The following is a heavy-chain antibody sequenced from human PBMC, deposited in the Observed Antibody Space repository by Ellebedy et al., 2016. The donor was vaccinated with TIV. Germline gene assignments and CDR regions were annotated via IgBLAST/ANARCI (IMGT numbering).Heavy chain of an antibody. CDR1: GFTLRSYE. D-gene: IGHD6-6*01. J-gene: IGHJ3*02. CDR2: ISRGGDTI. Sequence: GESLKISCAASGFTLRSYEMNWVRQAPGKGLEWVSYISRGGDTIYYADSVKGRFTISRDISKNTLYLQMDSLRAEDTALYFCACWLVYAIEIWGQGTMVTVSS. CDR3: ACWLVYAIEI. V-gene: IGHV3-48*03.